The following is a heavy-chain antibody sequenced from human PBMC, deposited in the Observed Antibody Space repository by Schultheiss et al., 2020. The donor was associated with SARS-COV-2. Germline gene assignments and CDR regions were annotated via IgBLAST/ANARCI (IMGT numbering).Heavy chain of an antibody. CDR1: GYTFTGYY. V-gene: IGHV1-2*02. Sequence: ASVKVSCKASGYTFTGYYMHWVRQAPGQGLEWMGWINPNSGGTNYAQKFQGRVTMTTDTSTSTAYMELRSLRSDDTAVYYCARDRSPAAPTEHDYWGQGTLVTVSS. CDR2: INPNSGGT. J-gene: IGHJ4*02. CDR3: ARDRSPAAPTEHDY. D-gene: IGHD6-13*01.